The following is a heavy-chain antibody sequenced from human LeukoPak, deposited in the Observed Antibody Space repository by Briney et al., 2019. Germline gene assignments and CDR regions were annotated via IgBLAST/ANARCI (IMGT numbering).Heavy chain of an antibody. D-gene: IGHD2-21*02. V-gene: IGHV4-59*11. CDR1: GGSISSHY. CDR3: ARELYCGGDCYAFDI. Sequence: SETLSLTCTVSGGSISSHYWSWIRQPPGKGLEWIGYIYYSGSTNYNPSLKSRVTMSVDTSKNQFSLKLSSVTAADTAVYNCARELYCGGDCYAFDIWGQGTMVTVSS. J-gene: IGHJ3*02. CDR2: IYYSGST.